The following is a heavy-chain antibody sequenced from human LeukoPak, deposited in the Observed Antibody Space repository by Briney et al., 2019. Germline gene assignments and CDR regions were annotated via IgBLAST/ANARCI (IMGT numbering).Heavy chain of an antibody. Sequence: GGSLRLSCADSGFTFSSYEMNWVRQAPGKGLEWIAYISSSGSTIYYADSVKGRFAISRENAKNSLYLQMNSLRAGDTAVYYCARSRTLWGAFDIWGQGTMVTVSS. V-gene: IGHV3-48*03. J-gene: IGHJ3*02. CDR1: GFTFSSYE. D-gene: IGHD2-21*01. CDR3: ARSRTLWGAFDI. CDR2: ISSSGSTI.